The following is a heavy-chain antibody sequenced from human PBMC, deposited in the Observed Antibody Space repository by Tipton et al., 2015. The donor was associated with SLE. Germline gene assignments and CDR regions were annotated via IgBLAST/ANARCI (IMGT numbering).Heavy chain of an antibody. Sequence: QVQLVQSGAEVKKPGASVKVSCKASGYTFTSYDINWVRQATGQGLEWMGWINPNSGGTNYVQKFQGRVTMTWDTSISTAYMELSRLRSDDTAVYYCAGEGIAVAGLGDWGQGTLVTVSS. V-gene: IGHV1-2*02. J-gene: IGHJ4*02. CDR2: INPNSGGT. D-gene: IGHD6-13*01. CDR3: AGEGIAVAGLGD. CDR1: GYTFTSYD.